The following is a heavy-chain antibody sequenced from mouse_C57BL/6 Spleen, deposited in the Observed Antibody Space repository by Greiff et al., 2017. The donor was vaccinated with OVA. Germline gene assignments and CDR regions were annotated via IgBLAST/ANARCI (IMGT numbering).Heavy chain of an antibody. CDR1: GYTFTSYW. V-gene: IGHV1-50*01. J-gene: IGHJ3*01. CDR2: IDPSDSYT. CDR3: AGYYGRSPVAY. Sequence: QVQLQQPGAELVKPGASVKLSCKASGYTFTSYWMQWVKQRPGQGLEWIGEIDPSDSYTNYNQKFKGKATLTVDTSSSTAYMQLSSLTSEDSAVYYCAGYYGRSPVAYWGQGTLVTVSA. D-gene: IGHD1-1*01.